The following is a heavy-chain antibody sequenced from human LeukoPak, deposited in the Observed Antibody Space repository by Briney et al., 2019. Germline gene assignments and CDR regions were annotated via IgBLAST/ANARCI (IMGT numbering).Heavy chain of an antibody. D-gene: IGHD2-21*02. Sequence: GKSLKISCQGSGYSFSTYWIGWVRQMPGKGLEWMGVIYPDDSDIRYGPSFQGLVTISGDKSKNTAYLQWTSLKASDTAVYYCARASKGDIIFDFWGQGTLVTVSS. CDR2: IYPDDSDI. CDR1: GYSFSTYW. V-gene: IGHV5-51*01. CDR3: ARASKGDIIFDF. J-gene: IGHJ4*02.